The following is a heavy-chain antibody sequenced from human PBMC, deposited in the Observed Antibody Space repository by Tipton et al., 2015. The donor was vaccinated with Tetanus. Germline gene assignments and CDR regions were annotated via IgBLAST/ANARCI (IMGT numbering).Heavy chain of an antibody. CDR2: IYYSGST. D-gene: IGHD1-26*01. CDR3: ARRRGSYYGE. J-gene: IGHJ4*02. Sequence: TLSLTCTVSGGSISSSSYYWGWIRQPPGKGLEWIGSIYYSGSTYYNPSLKSRDTISVDTSKNQFSPKLSSVTAADTAVYYCARRRGSYYGEWGQGTLVTVSS. CDR1: GGSISSSSYY. V-gene: IGHV4-39*01.